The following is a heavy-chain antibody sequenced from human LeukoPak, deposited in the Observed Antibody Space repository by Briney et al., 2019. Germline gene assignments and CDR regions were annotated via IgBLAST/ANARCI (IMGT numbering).Heavy chain of an antibody. J-gene: IGHJ6*02. CDR1: GYSFTSYW. CDR3: ARFPTPLFGIAVAGKGGSYYYYGMDV. CDR2: VDPSDSYT. D-gene: IGHD6-19*01. Sequence: GESLRISCKGSGYSFTSYWISWVRQMPGKGLEWMGRVDPSDSYTNYSPSFQGHVTISADKSISTAYLQWSSLKASDTAMYYCARFPTPLFGIAVAGKGGSYYYYGMDVWGQGTTVTVSS. V-gene: IGHV5-10-1*01.